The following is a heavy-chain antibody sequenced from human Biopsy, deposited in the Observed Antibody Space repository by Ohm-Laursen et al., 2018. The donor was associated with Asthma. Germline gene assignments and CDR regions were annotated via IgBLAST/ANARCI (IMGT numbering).Heavy chain of an antibody. CDR1: GYTFRSYG. D-gene: IGHD5-24*01. CDR2: ISPFTGDT. V-gene: IGHV1-18*04. Sequence: SSVKVSCKASGYTFRSYGVSWVRQAPGQGLEWMGWISPFTGDTHFGQKFQGRVTMTTDTSTDTAYTELRSLRSDDTAVYYCARHPYNFGGFDYWGQGSLVLVSS. CDR3: ARHPYNFGGFDY. J-gene: IGHJ4*02.